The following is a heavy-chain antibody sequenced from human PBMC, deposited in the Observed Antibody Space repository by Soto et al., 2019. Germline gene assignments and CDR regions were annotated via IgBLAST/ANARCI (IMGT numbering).Heavy chain of an antibody. CDR3: ARDLRFSSTNYYDF. CDR1: GFLFTDYY. D-gene: IGHD2-8*01. Sequence: GGSLRLSCTASGFLFTDYYMSWIRQPPGKGLEWLAYIDGSSDYTNSADSVKGRFTISRDNAKNSVFLQMNNLRAEDTAVYYCARDLRFSSTNYYDFCGGGTRVTVSS. CDR2: IDGSSDYT. J-gene: IGHJ4*02. V-gene: IGHV3-11*06.